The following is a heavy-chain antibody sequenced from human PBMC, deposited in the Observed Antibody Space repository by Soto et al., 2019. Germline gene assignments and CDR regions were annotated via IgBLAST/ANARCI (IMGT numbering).Heavy chain of an antibody. CDR2: ISAYNGNT. D-gene: IGHD6-19*01. CDR3: ARTQWLVLDNYHYMDV. CDR1: GYTFTSYG. V-gene: IGHV1-18*01. J-gene: IGHJ6*03. Sequence: ASVKVSCKASGYTFTSYGISWVRQAPGQGLEWMGWISAYNGNTNYAQKLQGRVTMATDTSTSTAYMELRSLRSDDTAVYYCARTQWLVLDNYHYMDVWGKGTTVPVSS.